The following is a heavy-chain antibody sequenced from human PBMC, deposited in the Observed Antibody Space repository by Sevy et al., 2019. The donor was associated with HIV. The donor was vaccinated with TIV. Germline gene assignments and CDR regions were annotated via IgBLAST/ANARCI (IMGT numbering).Heavy chain of an antibody. J-gene: IGHJ4*02. Sequence: GGSLRLSCAASGFTFINYDMSWVRQAPGKGLEWVSLISASGETTYYADSVKGRFTISRDNSKNTLYLQMNSLRAEDTAIYYCATNWQLDDWGQGTLVTVSS. D-gene: IGHD6-13*01. CDR2: ISASGETT. CDR3: ATNWQLDD. V-gene: IGHV3-23*01. CDR1: GFTFINYD.